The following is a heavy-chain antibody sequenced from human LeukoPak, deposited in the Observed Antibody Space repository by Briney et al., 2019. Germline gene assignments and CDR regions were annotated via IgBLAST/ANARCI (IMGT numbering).Heavy chain of an antibody. CDR2: IIPILGIA. V-gene: IGHV1-69*04. CDR3: ARDRVEIAAADTFDP. Sequence: ASVKVSCKASGGTFSSYAISWVRQAPGQGLEWMGRIIPILGIANYAQKFQGRVTITADKSTSTAYMELSSLRSEDTAVYYCARDRVEIAAADTFDPWGQGTLVTVSS. CDR1: GGTFSSYA. D-gene: IGHD6-13*01. J-gene: IGHJ5*02.